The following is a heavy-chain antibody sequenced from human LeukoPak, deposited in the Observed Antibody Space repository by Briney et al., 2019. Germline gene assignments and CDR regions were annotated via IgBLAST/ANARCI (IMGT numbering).Heavy chain of an antibody. CDR1: GGSFSGYY. D-gene: IGHD2-15*01. CDR2: INHSGST. V-gene: IGHV4-34*01. J-gene: IGHJ4*02. CDR3: ARGFIYCSGGSCYEE. Sequence: SETLSLTCAVYGGSFSGYYWSWLRQPPGKGLEWIGEINHSGSTNYNPSLKSRVTISVDTSKNQFSLKLSSVTAADTAVYYCARGFIYCSGGSCYEEWGQGTLVTVSS.